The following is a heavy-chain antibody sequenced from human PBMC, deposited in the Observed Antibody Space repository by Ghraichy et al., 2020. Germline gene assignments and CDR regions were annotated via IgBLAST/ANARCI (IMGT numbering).Heavy chain of an antibody. Sequence: SETLSLTCTVSGASIGSGDHYWSWIRQSPGKGLEWIGYIYYSENTYDNPSLKSRLTMSIDTSRNQFSLKLTSVTAADTAVYYCARVAYSDTWYPRGAFDSWGQGTLVTVSS. V-gene: IGHV4-30-4*01. CDR1: GASIGSGDHY. CDR2: IYYSENT. CDR3: ARVAYSDTWYPRGAFDS. J-gene: IGHJ4*02. D-gene: IGHD6-13*01.